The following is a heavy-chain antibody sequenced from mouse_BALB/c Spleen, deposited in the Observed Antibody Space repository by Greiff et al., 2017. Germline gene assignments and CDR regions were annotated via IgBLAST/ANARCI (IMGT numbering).Heavy chain of an antibody. D-gene: IGHD2-10*01. V-gene: IGHV5-9-3*01. J-gene: IGHJ2*01. CDR3: ASGTYYGNDFDY. CDR2: ISSGGSYT. CDR1: GFTFSSYA. Sequence: EVKLVESGGGLVKPGGSLKLSCAASGFTFSSYAMSWVRQTPEKGLEWVATISSGGSYTYYPDSVKGRFTISRDNAKNTLYLQISSLRSEDTAMYYCASGTYYGNDFDYWGQGTTLTVSS.